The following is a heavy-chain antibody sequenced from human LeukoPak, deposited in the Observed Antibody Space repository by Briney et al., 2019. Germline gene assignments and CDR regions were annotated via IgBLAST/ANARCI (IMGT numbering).Heavy chain of an antibody. Sequence: ASVKVSCKASGYTFTSYYLHWVRQAPGQGLQWMGIINPTVGDTIYAQRFQGRVTMTRDMSTSTVYMELSSLRSEDTAVYYCARYGFSSVWQGGWHAFDIWGHGTMVTVSS. D-gene: IGHD6-25*01. J-gene: IGHJ3*02. CDR1: GYTFTSYY. CDR3: ARYGFSSVWQGGWHAFDI. CDR2: INPTVGDT. V-gene: IGHV1-46*01.